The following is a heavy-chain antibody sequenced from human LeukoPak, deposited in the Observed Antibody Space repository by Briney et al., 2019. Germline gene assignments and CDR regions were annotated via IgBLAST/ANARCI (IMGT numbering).Heavy chain of an antibody. CDR1: GFTFSNYW. V-gene: IGHV3-7*01. Sequence: PGGSLRLSCAASGFTFSNYWMTWVRQAPGRGLEWVANIKEDGSEKYYVDSVEGRFTISRDNAKNSLYLQMNSLRAEDTAVYYCARDLNAFDIWGQGTMVTVSS. CDR2: IKEDGSEK. J-gene: IGHJ3*02. CDR3: ARDLNAFDI.